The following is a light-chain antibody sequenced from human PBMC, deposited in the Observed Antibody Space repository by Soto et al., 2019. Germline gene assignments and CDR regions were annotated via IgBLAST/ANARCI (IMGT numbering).Light chain of an antibody. CDR2: GAS. V-gene: IGKV3-20*01. CDR1: QSVSSNY. J-gene: IGKJ1*01. Sequence: EIVLTQSPGTLSLSPGERATLSCRASQSVSSNYLAWYRRKPGQAPRLLIYGASYRATGIPGRFSGSGSGTDFTLTITRLEPEDFAVYYCQQYCSSPPTFGPGTRVEIK. CDR3: QQYCSSPPT.